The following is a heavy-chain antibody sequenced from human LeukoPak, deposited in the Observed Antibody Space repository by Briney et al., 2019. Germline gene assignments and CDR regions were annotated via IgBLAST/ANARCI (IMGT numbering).Heavy chain of an antibody. CDR2: IYPGDSDT. Sequence: GESLKISCKGSGYSFTSYWIGWVRQMPGKGLEWMGIIYPGDSDTRYSPSFQGQVTISADKSIGTAYLQWSSLKASDTAMYYCARPSDSSGYFSEYYFDYWGQGTLVTVSS. CDR3: ARPSDSSGYFSEYYFDY. D-gene: IGHD3-22*01. J-gene: IGHJ4*02. V-gene: IGHV5-51*01. CDR1: GYSFTSYW.